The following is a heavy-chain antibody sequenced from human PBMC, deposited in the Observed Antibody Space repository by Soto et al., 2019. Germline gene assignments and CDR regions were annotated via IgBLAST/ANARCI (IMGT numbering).Heavy chain of an antibody. CDR2: IYYSGST. D-gene: IGHD5-18*01. Sequence: SETLSLTCTVSGGSISSYYWSWIRQPPGKGLEWIGYIYYSGSTNYNPSLKSRVTISVDTSRNQFSLKLSSVTAADTAVYYCARHWVPTGYSYGYDFAGFDYWGQGTLVTVSS. J-gene: IGHJ4*02. CDR1: GGSISSYY. V-gene: IGHV4-59*08. CDR3: ARHWVPTGYSYGYDFAGFDY.